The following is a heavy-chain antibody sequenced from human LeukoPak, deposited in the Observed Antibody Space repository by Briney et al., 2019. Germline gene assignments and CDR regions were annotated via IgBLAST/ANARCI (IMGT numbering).Heavy chain of an antibody. J-gene: IGHJ5*02. D-gene: IGHD3-10*01. CDR1: GGSFSGYY. V-gene: IGHV4-34*01. Sequence: PSETLSLTCAVYGGSFSGYYWSWIRQPPGKGLEWIGEINHSGSTNYNPSLKSRVTLSVDTSKNQFSLKLSSVTAADTAVYYCARGPTSGSYQGWFDPWGQGTLVTVSS. CDR3: ARGPTSGSYQGWFDP. CDR2: INHSGST.